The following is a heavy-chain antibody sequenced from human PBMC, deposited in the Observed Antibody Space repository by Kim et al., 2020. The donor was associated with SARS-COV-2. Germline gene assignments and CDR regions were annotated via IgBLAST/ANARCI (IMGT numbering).Heavy chain of an antibody. CDR3: ARYYYGSGGMDV. V-gene: IGHV1-18*01. Sequence: TNYAQKLQGRVTMTTDTSTSTAYMGLRSLRSDDTAVYYCARYYYGSGGMDVWGQGTTVTVSS. J-gene: IGHJ6*02. D-gene: IGHD3-10*01. CDR2: T.